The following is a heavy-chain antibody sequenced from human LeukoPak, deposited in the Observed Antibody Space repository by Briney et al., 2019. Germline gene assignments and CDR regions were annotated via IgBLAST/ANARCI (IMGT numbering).Heavy chain of an antibody. CDR1: GGSISSYY. CDR3: ARAKGDLYSSSWYRSYYFDY. Sequence: SETLSLTCTVSGGSISSYYWSWIRQPPGKGLEWIGYIYYSGSTNYNPSLKSRVTISVDTSKNQFSLKLSSVTAADTAVYYCARAKGDLYSSSWYRSYYFDYWDQGTLVTVSS. V-gene: IGHV4-59*01. CDR2: IYYSGST. J-gene: IGHJ4*02. D-gene: IGHD6-13*01.